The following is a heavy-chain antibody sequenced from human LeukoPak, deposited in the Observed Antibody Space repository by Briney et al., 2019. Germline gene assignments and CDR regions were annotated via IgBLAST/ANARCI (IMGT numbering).Heavy chain of an antibody. CDR2: ISAYNGNT. D-gene: IGHD6-6*01. CDR1: GYPFTSYG. CDR3: ARDVSPFRSSSSFDY. V-gene: IGHV1-18*01. Sequence: GASVKVSCKASGYPFTSYGISWVRQAPGQGLEWMEWISAYNGNTDYAQKLQGRVTLTTDTSTSTAYMELRSLRSDDTAVYYCARDVSPFRSSSSFDYWGQGTLVTVSS. J-gene: IGHJ4*02.